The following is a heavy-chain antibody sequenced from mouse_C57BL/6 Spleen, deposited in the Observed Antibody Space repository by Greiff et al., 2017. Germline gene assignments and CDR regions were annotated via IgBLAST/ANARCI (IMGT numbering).Heavy chain of an antibody. Sequence: QVQLQQPGAELVKPGASVKLSCKASGYTFTSYWLQWVKQRPGQGLEWIGEIDPSDSYTNYNQKFKGKATLTLDTSSSTAYIQLSSLTSEDSAVYYCARLGAYWGQGTLVTVSA. V-gene: IGHV1-50*01. CDR2: IDPSDSYT. J-gene: IGHJ3*01. CDR1: GYTFTSYW. CDR3: ARLGAY.